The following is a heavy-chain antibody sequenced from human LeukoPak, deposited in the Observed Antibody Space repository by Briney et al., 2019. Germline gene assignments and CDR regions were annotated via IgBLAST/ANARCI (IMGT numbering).Heavy chain of an antibody. D-gene: IGHD1-26*01. CDR1: GYTFTGYY. CDR2: INPNSGGT. V-gene: IGHV1-2*06. J-gene: IGHJ4*02. CDR3: ARDSVGATTFDY. Sequence: GASVKVSCKASGYTFTGYYMHWVRQAPGQGLEWMGRINPNSGGTNYAQKFQGRVTMTRDTSISTAYMELSRLRSDDTAVYYCARDSVGATTFDYWGQGTLVTVSS.